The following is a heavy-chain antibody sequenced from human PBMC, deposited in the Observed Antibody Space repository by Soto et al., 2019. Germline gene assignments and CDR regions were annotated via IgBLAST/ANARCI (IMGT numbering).Heavy chain of an antibody. J-gene: IGHJ5*02. CDR3: ARDPLSNAYCISTFCYRLPWFDP. Sequence: QVQLVESGGGVVQPGRSLRLSCAASGFTFSSYAMHWVRQAPGKGLEWVAVISYDGSNKYYADSVKGRFTISRDNSKNTLYLQMNSLRAEDTAVYYCARDPLSNAYCISTFCYRLPWFDPWGQGALVTVSS. D-gene: IGHD2-2*01. V-gene: IGHV3-30-3*01. CDR1: GFTFSSYA. CDR2: ISYDGSNK.